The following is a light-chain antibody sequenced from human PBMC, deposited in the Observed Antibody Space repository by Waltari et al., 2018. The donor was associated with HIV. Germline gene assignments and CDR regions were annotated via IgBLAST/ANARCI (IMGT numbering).Light chain of an antibody. CDR1: RSNIGSNY. J-gene: IGLJ3*02. Sequence: SVLTQPPSASGTPGQRVTISCSGSRSNIGSNYVYWYQQLPGTAPKLLIYRNNQRPSGVPDRFSGSKSGTSASLAISGLRSEDEADYYCAAWDNSLSAPVFGGGTKLTVL. V-gene: IGLV1-47*01. CDR2: RNN. CDR3: AAWDNSLSAPV.